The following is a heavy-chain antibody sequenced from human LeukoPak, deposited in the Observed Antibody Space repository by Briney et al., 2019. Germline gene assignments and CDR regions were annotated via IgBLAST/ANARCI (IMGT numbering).Heavy chain of an antibody. CDR3: AKGGYTTYFDP. Sequence: GGSLRLSCAASGFTFSDYSMSWVRQAPGKGLEWVSNIRKSGGDTFYADSVKGRFTVSRDNSKHTLYLQMNSVRADDTAVYYCAKGGYTTYFDPWGQGNLVTVSS. CDR2: IRKSGGDT. V-gene: IGHV3-23*01. J-gene: IGHJ5*02. CDR1: GFTFSDYS. D-gene: IGHD2-15*01.